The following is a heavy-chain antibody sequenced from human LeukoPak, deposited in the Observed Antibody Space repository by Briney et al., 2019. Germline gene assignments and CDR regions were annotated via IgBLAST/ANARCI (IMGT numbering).Heavy chain of an antibody. CDR2: NYYSGTT. CDR1: GGSISSISNY. Sequence: SETLSLTCTVSGGSISSISNYWGWIRQPPGKGREWIGSNYYSGTTDYNPSLKSRVTISVDTSMNHFSLKLSSVTAADTAVYYCARASGDQRYYYYYLDVWGKGTTVTVSS. CDR3: ARASGDQRYYYYYLDV. J-gene: IGHJ6*03. V-gene: IGHV4-39*02. D-gene: IGHD2-2*01.